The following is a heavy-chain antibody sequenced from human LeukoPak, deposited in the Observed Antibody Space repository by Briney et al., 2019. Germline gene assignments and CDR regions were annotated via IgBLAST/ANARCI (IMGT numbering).Heavy chain of an antibody. Sequence: ASVKVSCTASGYTFSSYGINGVRQAPRQGLEWMGWISVINNANTRYAQNFQGRLTMTTDTSTTTAYMELRSLRSDDTAVYYCSREFPFCGADCFSGVFDIWGQGTMVTVS. CDR2: ISVINNANT. D-gene: IGHD2-21*02. CDR3: SREFPFCGADCFSGVFDI. V-gene: IGHV1-18*01. CDR1: GYTFSSYG. J-gene: IGHJ3*02.